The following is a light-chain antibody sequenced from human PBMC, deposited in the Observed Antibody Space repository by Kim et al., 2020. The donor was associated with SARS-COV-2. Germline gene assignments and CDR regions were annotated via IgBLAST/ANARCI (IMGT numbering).Light chain of an antibody. CDR3: QTWDSRLV. V-gene: IGLV3-1*01. CDR2: QDS. CDR1: ELGKTY. Sequence: SVSPGQTASITCSGHELGKTYVAWYQQKAGQSPVVVIYQDSKRPSGVPERFSGSNSGNTATLTISETQSMDEADYFCQTWDSRLVFGGGTKVTVL. J-gene: IGLJ3*02.